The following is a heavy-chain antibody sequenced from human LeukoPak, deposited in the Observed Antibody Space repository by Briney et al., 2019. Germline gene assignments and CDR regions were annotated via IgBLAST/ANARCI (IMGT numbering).Heavy chain of an antibody. D-gene: IGHD2-15*01. V-gene: IGHV1-18*01. CDR2: ISAYNGNT. J-gene: IGHJ5*02. CDR3: ARALVVVAATHWFDP. Sequence: GASVKVSRKASGYTFTIYGISWVRQAPGQGLEWMGWISAYNGNTNYAQKLQGRVTMTTDTSTSTAYMELRSLRSDDTAVYYCARALVVVAATHWFDPWGQGTLVTVSS. CDR1: GYTFTIYG.